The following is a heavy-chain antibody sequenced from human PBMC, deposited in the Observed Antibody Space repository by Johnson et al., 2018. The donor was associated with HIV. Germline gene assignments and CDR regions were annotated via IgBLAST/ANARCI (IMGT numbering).Heavy chain of an antibody. V-gene: IGHV3-30*18. J-gene: IGHJ3*02. Sequence: VQLVESGGGVVQPGRSLRLSCAASGISFSNFGMHWVRQAPGKGLEWVAVISYDGSNKYYADSVKGRFTISRDNSKNTLYLQMNSLRAEDTAVYYCAKDPSALSIAGTSDAFDIWGQGTMVTVSS. CDR3: AKDPSALSIAGTSDAFDI. CDR1: GISFSNFG. D-gene: IGHD1-20*01. CDR2: ISYDGSNK.